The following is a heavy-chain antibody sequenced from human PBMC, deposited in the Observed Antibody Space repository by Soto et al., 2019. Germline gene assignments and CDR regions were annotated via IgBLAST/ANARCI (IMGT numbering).Heavy chain of an antibody. Sequence: QVQLQESGPGLVKPSETLSLTCTVSGGSISSHYWSWIRQPPGMGLEYIGYIYNSGSTNHNPSLKSRVTISVDTSKNQFSLKLSSVTAADTAVYFCARGGGSPDYWGQGTLVTVSS. D-gene: IGHD2-15*01. CDR2: IYNSGST. CDR1: GGSISSHY. J-gene: IGHJ4*02. CDR3: ARGGGSPDY. V-gene: IGHV4-59*11.